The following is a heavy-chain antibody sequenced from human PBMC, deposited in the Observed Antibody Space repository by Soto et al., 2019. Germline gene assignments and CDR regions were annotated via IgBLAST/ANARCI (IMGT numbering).Heavy chain of an antibody. Sequence: QVQLQQGGAGLLKPSETLSLTCAVYGGSFSGYYWSWIRQPPGKGLEWIGEINHSGSTNYNPSLKSRVTISLDTSKNQFSLKLSSVTAADTAVYYCARAASYYYYHGMDVWGHGTTVTVSS. CDR1: GGSFSGYY. CDR2: INHSGST. V-gene: IGHV4-34*01. J-gene: IGHJ6*02. CDR3: ARAASYYYYHGMDV.